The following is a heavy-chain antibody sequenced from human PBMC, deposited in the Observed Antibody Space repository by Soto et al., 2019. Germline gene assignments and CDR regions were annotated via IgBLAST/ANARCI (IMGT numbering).Heavy chain of an antibody. CDR3: ARGKQWEDWFDP. Sequence: QVQLQQWGAGLLKPSETLSLTCAVYGGSFSGYYWSWIRQPPGKGLEWIGEINHSGSTNYNPSLKSRXXIXVXXSKNQFSLKLSSVTAADTAVYYCARGKQWEDWFDPWGQGTLVTVSS. CDR2: INHSGST. V-gene: IGHV4-34*01. J-gene: IGHJ5*02. CDR1: GGSFSGYY. D-gene: IGHD1-26*01.